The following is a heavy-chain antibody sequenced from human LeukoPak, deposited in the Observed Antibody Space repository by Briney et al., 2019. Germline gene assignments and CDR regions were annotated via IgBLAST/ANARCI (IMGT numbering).Heavy chain of an antibody. Sequence: GGSLRLSCAASGFTFSSYWMHWVRQAPGKGLVWVSRINTDGSSTSYADSVKGRFTISRDNAKNTLNLQMNSLRAEDTAVYYCARDRITIFGYYMDVWGKGTTVTVSS. CDR3: ARDRITIFGYYMDV. J-gene: IGHJ6*03. CDR1: GFTFSSYW. CDR2: INTDGSST. D-gene: IGHD3-3*01. V-gene: IGHV3-74*01.